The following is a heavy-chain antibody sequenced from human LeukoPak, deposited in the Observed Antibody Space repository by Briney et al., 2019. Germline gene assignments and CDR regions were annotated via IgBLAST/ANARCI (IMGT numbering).Heavy chain of an antibody. J-gene: IGHJ3*01. CDR3: TRDAYADSATDAFDV. V-gene: IGHV3-30*02. Sequence: GGSLRLSCGASGFTFSSYGMHWVRQAQGKGLEWVACIQHDGRNKYYADSVKGRFAISRDNSKNTLYLQVNSLRAEDTGVYYCTRDAYADSATDAFDVWGQGTMVTVSS. CDR2: IQHDGRNK. CDR1: GFTFSSYG. D-gene: IGHD2-21*01.